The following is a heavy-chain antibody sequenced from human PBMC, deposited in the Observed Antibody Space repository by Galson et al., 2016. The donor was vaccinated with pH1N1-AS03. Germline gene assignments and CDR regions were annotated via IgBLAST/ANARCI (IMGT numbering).Heavy chain of an antibody. V-gene: IGHV3-11*04. CDR1: GFTFSDYD. J-gene: IGHJ4*02. D-gene: IGHD3-10*02. Sequence: SLRLSCAASGFTFSDYDMSWIRQAPGKGLEWVSSISSSSSPIYYADSVKGRFTTSRDNAKNSVYLQMNSLRAEDTAVYYCARVSGGSRLLTFDFWGQGTLVTVSS. CDR2: ISSSSSPI. CDR3: ARVSGGSRLLTFDF.